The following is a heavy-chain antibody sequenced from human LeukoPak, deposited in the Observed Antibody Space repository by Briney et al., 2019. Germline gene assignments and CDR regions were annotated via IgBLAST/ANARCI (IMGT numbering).Heavy chain of an antibody. Sequence: GGSLRLSCAASGFTFGSYWMHWVRQAPGKGLVGVSRINSDGSSTSYADSVKGRFTISRDNAKNTLYLQMNSLRAEDTAVYYCARDMDAEIAAAADRWYYYYYGMDVWGQGTTVTVSS. V-gene: IGHV3-74*01. CDR1: GFTFGSYW. D-gene: IGHD6-13*01. CDR3: ARDMDAEIAAAADRWYYYYYGMDV. CDR2: INSDGSST. J-gene: IGHJ6*02.